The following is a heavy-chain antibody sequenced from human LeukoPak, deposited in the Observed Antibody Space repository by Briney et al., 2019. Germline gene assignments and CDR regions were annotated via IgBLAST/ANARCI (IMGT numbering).Heavy chain of an antibody. D-gene: IGHD3-10*01. Sequence: PGGSLRLSYAASGFIFSTHWMHWLRQAPGKGLVWVSRINSDGSRTTYADSVKGRFTISRDNAKNSLYLQMNSLRAEDTAVYYCASQPLWFRELFEDYWGQGTLVTVSS. CDR2: INSDGSRT. CDR1: GFIFSTHW. J-gene: IGHJ4*02. V-gene: IGHV3-74*01. CDR3: ASQPLWFRELFEDY.